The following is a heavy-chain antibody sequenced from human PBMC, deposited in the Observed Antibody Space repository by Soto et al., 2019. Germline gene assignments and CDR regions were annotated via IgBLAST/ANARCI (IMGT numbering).Heavy chain of an antibody. CDR3: ARGDQGFDY. V-gene: IGHV6-1*01. D-gene: IGHD3-16*01. CDR2: TYYMSKWFN. J-gene: IGHJ4*02. Sequence: QTLSLPGAISGASVSSNSSAGNGIGQAPSWGLEWLGRTYYMSKWFNNYALSVKSRITINPDTSKNQFSLQLNSVTPEDTAVYYWARGDQGFDYWGQGTLVTVSS. CDR1: GASVSSNSSA.